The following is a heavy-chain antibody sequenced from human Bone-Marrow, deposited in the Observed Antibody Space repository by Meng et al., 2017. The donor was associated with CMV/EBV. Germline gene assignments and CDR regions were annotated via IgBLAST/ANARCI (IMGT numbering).Heavy chain of an antibody. CDR1: GFTFSSYS. CDR3: ARAGDYNKGLDY. V-gene: IGHV3-21*01. D-gene: IGHD4-17*01. J-gene: IGHJ4*02. Sequence: GESLKISCAASGFTFSSYSMNWVRQAPGKGLEWVSSISSSSSYIYYADSVKGRFTISRDNAKNSLYLQMNSLRAGDTAVYYCARAGDYNKGLDYWGQGTLVTVSS. CDR2: ISSSSSYI.